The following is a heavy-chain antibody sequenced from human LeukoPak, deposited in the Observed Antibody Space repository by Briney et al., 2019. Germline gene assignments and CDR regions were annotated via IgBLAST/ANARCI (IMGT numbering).Heavy chain of an antibody. V-gene: IGHV4-59*01. Sequence: PSETLSLTCTVSGGSISSYYWSWIRQPPGKKLEWIGYILYSGSTDYNPSLKSRVTMSIDTSKNQSALKVSSVTAADTAVYYCARGSSSWSDYYYMDVWGKGTTVTVSS. CDR1: GGSISSYY. D-gene: IGHD6-13*01. CDR3: ARGSSSWSDYYYMDV. J-gene: IGHJ6*03. CDR2: ILYSGST.